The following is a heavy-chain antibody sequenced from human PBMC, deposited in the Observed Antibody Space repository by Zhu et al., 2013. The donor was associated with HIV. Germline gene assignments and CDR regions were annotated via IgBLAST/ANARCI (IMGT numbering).Heavy chain of an antibody. Sequence: QVQLVQSGAEVKKPGSSVKVSCKASGGTFSSYTISWVRQAPGQGLEWMGRIIPILGIANYAQKFQGRVTITADKSTSTAYMELSSLRSEDTAVYYCARGPGYCSSTSCSIGRLRFDPWGQGTLVTVSS. D-gene: IGHD2-2*01. V-gene: IGHV1-69*09. CDR2: IIPILGIA. J-gene: IGHJ5*02. CDR3: ARGPGYCSSTSCSIGRLRFDP. CDR1: GGTFSSYT.